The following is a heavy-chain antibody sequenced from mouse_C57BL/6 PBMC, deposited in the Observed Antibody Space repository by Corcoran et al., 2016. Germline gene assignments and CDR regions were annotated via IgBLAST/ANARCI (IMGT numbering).Heavy chain of an antibody. CDR1: GYTFTTYG. V-gene: IGHV9-3*01. Sequence: QIQLVQSGPELKKPGETVKISCKASGYTFTTYGMSWVKQAPGKGLKWMGWINTYSGVPTYADDFKGRFAFSLETSASTAYLQINNLKNEDTATYFCARVASSGYRSLFDYWGQGTTLTVSS. CDR2: INTYSGVP. CDR3: ARVASSGYRSLFDY. D-gene: IGHD3-2*02. J-gene: IGHJ2*01.